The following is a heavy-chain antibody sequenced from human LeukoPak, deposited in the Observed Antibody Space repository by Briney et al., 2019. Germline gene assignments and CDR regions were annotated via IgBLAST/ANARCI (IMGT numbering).Heavy chain of an antibody. V-gene: IGHV1-18*01. Sequence: GASVKVSCEASGYPFSNFGISWVRQAPGHGLQWMGWISGFHGKTNYAQILQGRVTMTTDTSTSIAYMELRSLRSDDTALYYCARDSPFLVAGTGDAFDIWGQGTMVTVSS. CDR3: ARDSPFLVAGTGDAFDI. CDR1: GYPFSNFG. D-gene: IGHD6-19*01. J-gene: IGHJ3*02. CDR2: ISGFHGKT.